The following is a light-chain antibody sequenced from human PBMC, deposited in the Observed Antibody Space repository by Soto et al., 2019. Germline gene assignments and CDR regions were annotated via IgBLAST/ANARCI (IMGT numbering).Light chain of an antibody. J-gene: IGLJ1*01. CDR1: SSDVGGYNY. Sequence: QSALTQPASVSGSPGQSITISCTGTSSDVGGYNYVSWYQQHPGKAPKLMIYDVSSRPSGVSNRFSGSKSGNTASLTISGLQAEDEADYYCSSYTSRSTPCVFGTGTKVTVL. CDR2: DVS. CDR3: SSYTSRSTPCV. V-gene: IGLV2-14*01.